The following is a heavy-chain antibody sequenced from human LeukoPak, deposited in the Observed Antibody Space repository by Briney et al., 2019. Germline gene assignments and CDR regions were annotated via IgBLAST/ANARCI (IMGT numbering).Heavy chain of an antibody. CDR1: GLTFSSYW. CDR3: ARLGEGLPYYFDY. D-gene: IGHD3-10*01. J-gene: IGHJ4*02. V-gene: IGHV3-7*03. Sequence: PGGSLRLSCAASGLTFSSYWMSWVRQAPGKGLEWVANIKQDGSEKYYVDSVKGRFTISRDNAKNSLYLQMNSLRAEDTAVYYCARLGEGLPYYFDYWGQGTLVTVSS. CDR2: IKQDGSEK.